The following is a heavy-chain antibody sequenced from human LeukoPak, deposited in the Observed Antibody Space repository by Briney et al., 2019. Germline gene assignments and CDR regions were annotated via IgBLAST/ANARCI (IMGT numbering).Heavy chain of an antibody. V-gene: IGHV1-69*05. D-gene: IGHD2-15*01. Sequence: SVKVSCKASGDTFSRYAISWVRQAPGQGLEWMGGIVPIFGTANYAQKFQGRVTMTRDTSISTAYMELSRLRSDDTAVYYCARDQRSCSGGSCYPGWFAPWGQGTLVTVSS. CDR1: GDTFSRYA. CDR3: ARDQRSCSGGSCYPGWFAP. J-gene: IGHJ5*02. CDR2: IVPIFGTA.